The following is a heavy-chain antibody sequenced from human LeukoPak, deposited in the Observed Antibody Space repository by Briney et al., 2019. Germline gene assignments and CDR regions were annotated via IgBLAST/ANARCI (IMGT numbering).Heavy chain of an antibody. J-gene: IGHJ3*02. CDR1: RGSISTYY. D-gene: IGHD5-24*01. V-gene: IGHV4-4*07. CDR2: IYTSGST. CDR3: ARVRDGYNDAYDI. Sequence: SETLSLTCTVSRGSISTYYWSWIRQPAGKGLEWIGRIYTSGSTDYNPSLKSRVTISVDTSKNQFSLKLSSLRSEDTAVYYCARVRDGYNDAYDIWGQGTMVTVHS.